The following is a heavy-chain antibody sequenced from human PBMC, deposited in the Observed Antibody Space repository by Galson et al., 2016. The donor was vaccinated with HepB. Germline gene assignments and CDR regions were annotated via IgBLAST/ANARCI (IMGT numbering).Heavy chain of an antibody. CDR1: GFTFSSYG. V-gene: IGHV3-33*08. CDR3: AGDARVLPGASDGIED. CDR2: INHDGVKE. J-gene: IGHJ4*02. Sequence: SLRLSCAASGFTFSSYGMHWVRQAPGEGLAWVADINHDGVKEDYADSVRGRFTISRENSTNTLYLQMNSLRVEDTAVYYCAGDARVLPGASDGIEDWGQGTLVTVSS. D-gene: IGHD2-2*01.